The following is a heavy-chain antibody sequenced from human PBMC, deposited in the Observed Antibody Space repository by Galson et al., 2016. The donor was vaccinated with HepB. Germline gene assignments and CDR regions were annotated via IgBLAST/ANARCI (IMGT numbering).Heavy chain of an antibody. CDR3: AKGLGRDF. D-gene: IGHD3-16*01. J-gene: IGHJ4*02. V-gene: IGHV3-7*03. CDR2: IKEDGSEK. Sequence: SLRLSCAASGFTFSSYGMSWFSQAPGKGLEWVANIKEDGSEKFYVDSVKGRFTISRDNAKNSLYLQMNTLRAEDTAVYYCAKGLGRDFWGQGTLVTVAS. CDR1: GFTFSSYG.